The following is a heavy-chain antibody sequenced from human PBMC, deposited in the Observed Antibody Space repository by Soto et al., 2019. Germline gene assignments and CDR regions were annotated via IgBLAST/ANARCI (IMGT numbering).Heavy chain of an antibody. D-gene: IGHD2-15*01. Sequence: QVQLVESGGGVVQPGRSLRLSCAASGFTFSSYAMHWVRQAPGKGLEWVAVISYDGSNKYYADSVKGRFTISRDNSKNTLYLQMNSLRAEDTAVYYCARVAAKGGVGYFDYWGQGTLVTVSS. V-gene: IGHV3-30-3*01. CDR1: GFTFSSYA. CDR2: ISYDGSNK. CDR3: ARVAAKGGVGYFDY. J-gene: IGHJ4*02.